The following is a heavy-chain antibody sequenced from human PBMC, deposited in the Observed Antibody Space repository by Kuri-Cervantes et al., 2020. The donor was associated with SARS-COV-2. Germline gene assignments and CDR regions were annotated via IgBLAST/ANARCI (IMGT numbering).Heavy chain of an antibody. CDR2: ISSSSSYI. CDR1: GFTFSSYS. D-gene: IGHD6-13*01. V-gene: IGHV3-21*01. CDR3: ARERGSSWYSSKAFDI. J-gene: IGHJ3*02. Sequence: GGSLRLSCAASGFTFSSYSMNWVRQAPGKGLEWVSSISSSSSYIYYADSVKGRFTISRDNAKNSLYLQMNSLRAEDTAVYYCARERGSSWYSSKAFDIWGQETMVTVSS.